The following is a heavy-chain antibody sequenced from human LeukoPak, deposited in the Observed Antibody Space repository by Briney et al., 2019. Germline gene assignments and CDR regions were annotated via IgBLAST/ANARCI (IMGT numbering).Heavy chain of an antibody. J-gene: IGHJ4*02. CDR2: INPNSGGT. D-gene: IGHD5-18*01. CDR1: GYTFTGYY. V-gene: IGHV1-2*04. Sequence: ASVKVSCKASGYTFTGYYVHWVRQAPGQGLEWMGWINPNSGGTNYAQKFQGWVTMTRDTSISTAYMELSRLRSDDTAVYYCARAPRGYSYGFDYWGQGTLVTVSS. CDR3: ARAPRGYSYGFDY.